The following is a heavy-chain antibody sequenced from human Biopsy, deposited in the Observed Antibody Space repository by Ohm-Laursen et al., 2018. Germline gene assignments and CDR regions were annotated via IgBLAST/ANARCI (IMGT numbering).Heavy chain of an antibody. J-gene: IGHJ4*02. CDR1: SYTFTDYN. Sequence: SVKVSCRASSYTFTDYNIHWMRQAPGQGLEWLGYINCKTGATNYAQKFQGTVTMTRDTSISTAYLALGSLRSADTAIYYCARDPLNGHKHFDYWGQGSLVTVSS. CDR3: ARDPLNGHKHFDY. CDR2: INCKTGAT. D-gene: IGHD2-8*01. V-gene: IGHV1-2*02.